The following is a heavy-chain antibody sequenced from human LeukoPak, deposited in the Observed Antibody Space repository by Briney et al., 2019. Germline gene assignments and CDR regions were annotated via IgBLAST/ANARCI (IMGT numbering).Heavy chain of an antibody. D-gene: IGHD1-14*01. CDR3: ARASIRRNPSEAYYFDY. Sequence: GGSLRLSLAPAALTFMVYSMSRGPEAPGKGVEWGLDISIRRTIYYADSLKSRFTISRDNAKNSLYLQMNSLRAEDTAVYYCARASIRRNPSEAYYFDYWGQGTLVTVSS. J-gene: IGHJ4*02. CDR2: ISIRRTI. V-gene: IGHV3-48*01. CDR1: ALTFMVYS.